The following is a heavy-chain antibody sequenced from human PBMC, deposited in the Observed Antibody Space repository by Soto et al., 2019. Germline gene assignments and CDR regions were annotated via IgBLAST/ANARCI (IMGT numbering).Heavy chain of an antibody. CDR1: GYTFTSYY. CDR2: INPSGGST. CDR3: ARDRSNDCSGGSSHKFDY. V-gene: IGHV1-46*03. Sequence: ASVKVSCKASGYTFTSYYMHWVRQAPGQGLEWMGIINPSGGSTSYAQKFQGRVTMTRDTSTSTVYMELSSLRSEDTAVYYCARDRSNDCSGGSSHKFDYWGQGTLVTVSS. J-gene: IGHJ4*02. D-gene: IGHD2-15*01.